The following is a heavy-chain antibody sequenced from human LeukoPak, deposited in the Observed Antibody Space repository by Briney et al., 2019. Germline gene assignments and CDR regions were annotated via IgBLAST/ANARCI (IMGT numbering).Heavy chain of an antibody. D-gene: IGHD3-22*01. Sequence: GGSLRLSCAASGFTFRSYSMNWVRQAPGKGLEWVSYISSNSSTIYYADSVKGRFTISRDNAKNSLYLQMNSLRAEDTAFYYCARGLMGGYPHFDFWGQGILVTVSS. CDR1: GFTFRSYS. CDR3: ARGLMGGYPHFDF. CDR2: ISSNSSTI. V-gene: IGHV3-48*04. J-gene: IGHJ4*02.